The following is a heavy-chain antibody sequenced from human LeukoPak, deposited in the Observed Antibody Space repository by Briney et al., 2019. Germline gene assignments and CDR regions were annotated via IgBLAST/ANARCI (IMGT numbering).Heavy chain of an antibody. CDR1: GFTFSSYG. Sequence: GGSLRLSCAASGFTFSSYGMHWVRQAPGKGLEWVSAISGSGGSTYYADSVKGRFTISRDNSKNSLYLQMNSLRAEDTAVYYCAELGITMIGGVWGKGTTVTISS. CDR2: ISGSGGST. D-gene: IGHD3-10*02. V-gene: IGHV3-23*01. J-gene: IGHJ6*04. CDR3: AELGITMIGGV.